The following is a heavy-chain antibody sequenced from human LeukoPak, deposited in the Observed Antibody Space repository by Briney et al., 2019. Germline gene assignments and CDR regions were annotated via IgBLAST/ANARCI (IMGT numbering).Heavy chain of an antibody. D-gene: IGHD1-1*01. CDR3: AIAQSWDELFDS. V-gene: IGHV3-53*01. CDR1: GIAVTGNY. CDR2: ISINTDT. J-gene: IGHJ4*02. Sequence: GGSLTLSCAASGIAVTGNYMSWVRQPPGKGLEWVAFISINTDTFYADSVRGRFTISRDSSKNTLLLQMNSLRDEDSAIYYCAIAQSWDELFDSWGQGTLVTVSS.